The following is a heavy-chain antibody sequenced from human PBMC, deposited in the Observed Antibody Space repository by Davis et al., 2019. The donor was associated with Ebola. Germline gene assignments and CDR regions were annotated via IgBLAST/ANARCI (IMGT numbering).Heavy chain of an antibody. CDR3: AAGRAHRDCEDYYDYYTMDV. CDR1: GYKFNSYG. D-gene: IGHD2-21*02. V-gene: IGHV1-18*01. Sequence: ASVKVSCKASGYKFNSYGIIWVRQAPGQGLEWMGWISPYNGNTQYGQRFQGRVTMSTDTSTSTTYMELRSLRSDDTAVYYCAAGRAHRDCEDYYDYYTMDVWGPGTTVTVSS. CDR2: ISPYNGNT. J-gene: IGHJ6*02.